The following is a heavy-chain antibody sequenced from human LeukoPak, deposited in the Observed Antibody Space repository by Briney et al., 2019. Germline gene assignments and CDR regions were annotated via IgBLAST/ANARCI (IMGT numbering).Heavy chain of an antibody. CDR3: AKGGWGCSSTSCYADAFDI. D-gene: IGHD2-2*01. CDR2: ISGSGGST. J-gene: IGHJ3*02. Sequence: GGSLRLSCAASGFTFSSYAMSWVRQAPGKGLEWVSAISGSGGSTYYADSVEGRFTISRDNSKNTLYLQMNSLRAEDTAVYYCAKGGWGCSSTSCYADAFDIWGQGTMVTVSS. V-gene: IGHV3-23*01. CDR1: GFTFSSYA.